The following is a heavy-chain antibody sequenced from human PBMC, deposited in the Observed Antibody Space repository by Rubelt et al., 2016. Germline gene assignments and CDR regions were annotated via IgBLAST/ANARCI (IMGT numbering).Heavy chain of an antibody. CDR2: IWYDGGYK. V-gene: IGHV3-33*01. CDR3: ARAPYGDIAYNHFDK. D-gene: IGHD4/OR15-4a*01. Sequence: GGGVVQPGRSLRLSCAASGFTFRTYGMHWVRQAPGKGLEWVAVIWYDGGYKYNADSVKGRFTISRDNSRNTLYLQMSSLRVEDTAVYFCARAPYGDIAYNHFDKWGQGTLVTVSS. CDR1: GFTFRTYG. J-gene: IGHJ4*02.